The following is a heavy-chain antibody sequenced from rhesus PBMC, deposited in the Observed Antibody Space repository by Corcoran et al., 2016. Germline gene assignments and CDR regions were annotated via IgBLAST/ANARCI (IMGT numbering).Heavy chain of an antibody. CDR1: GGSFISYW. J-gene: IGHJ4*01. Sequence: QVQLQESGPGLVKPSETLSLTCAVSGGSFISYWWSWIRQPPGKGLEWIGENNGNSGSPNSTPSLKSRVTISKDASKNQFSLKLTSVTAADTAVYYCARGRYSSGWYSYYFDYWGQGVLVTVSS. D-gene: IGHD6-31*01. V-gene: IGHV4-80*01. CDR2: NNGNSGSP. CDR3: ARGRYSSGWYSYYFDY.